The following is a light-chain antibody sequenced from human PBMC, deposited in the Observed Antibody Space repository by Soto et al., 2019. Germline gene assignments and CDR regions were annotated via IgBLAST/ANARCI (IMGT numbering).Light chain of an antibody. Sequence: EIVLTQSPGTLSLSPGERATLSCRASQSVSSSYLAWYQQKPGQAPRLLTYGASSRATGIPDRFSGSGSGTDFTLTISRLEPEDFAVYYCQQYGSSPPTFGQGTKVAIK. CDR1: QSVSSSY. CDR3: QQYGSSPPT. CDR2: GAS. J-gene: IGKJ1*01. V-gene: IGKV3-20*01.